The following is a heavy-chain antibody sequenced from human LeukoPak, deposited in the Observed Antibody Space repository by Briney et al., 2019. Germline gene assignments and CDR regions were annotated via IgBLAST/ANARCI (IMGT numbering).Heavy chain of an antibody. Sequence: PGGSLRLSCAASGFTLSSHSMNWVRQAPGKGLEWVSYISSSSTIYYADSLKGRFTISRDNAKKSLYLQMNSLRDEDTAVYYCARGVRYLDYWGQGTLVTVSS. V-gene: IGHV3-48*02. D-gene: IGHD3-10*01. CDR2: ISSSSTI. CDR3: ARGVRYLDY. J-gene: IGHJ4*02. CDR1: GFTLSSHS.